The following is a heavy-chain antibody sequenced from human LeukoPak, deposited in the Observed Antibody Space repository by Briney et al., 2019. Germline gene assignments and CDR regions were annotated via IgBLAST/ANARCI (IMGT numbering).Heavy chain of an antibody. J-gene: IGHJ4*02. CDR3: ASCYGSGSPTDY. V-gene: IGHV3-7*01. Sequence: PGGSLRLSCAASGFTFSNYWMGWVRQAPGKGLEWVANIKQDGSEIYYVDSVKGRFTISRDTAKDSLYLQMNSLRAEDTAVYYCASCYGSGSPTDYWGQGTLVTVSS. D-gene: IGHD3-10*01. CDR1: GFTFSNYW. CDR2: IKQDGSEI.